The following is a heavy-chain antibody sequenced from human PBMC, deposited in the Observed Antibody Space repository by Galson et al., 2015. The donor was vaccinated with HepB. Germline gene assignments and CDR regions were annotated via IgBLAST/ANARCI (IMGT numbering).Heavy chain of an antibody. V-gene: IGHV3-48*01. CDR2: ISSSSSTI. CDR1: GFTFSSYS. CDR3: ARGGYICGWHKDHTGACDNWFDP. Sequence: SLRLSCAASGFTFSSYSMNWVRQAPGKGLEWVSYISSSSSTIYYADSVKGRFTISRDNAKNSLYLQMNSLRAEDTAVYYCARGGYICGWHKDHTGACDNWFDPWGQGTLSPSPQ. D-gene: IGHD6-19*01. J-gene: IGHJ5*02.